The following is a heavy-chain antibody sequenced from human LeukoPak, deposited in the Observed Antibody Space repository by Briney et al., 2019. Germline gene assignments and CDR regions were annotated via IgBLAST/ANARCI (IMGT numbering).Heavy chain of an antibody. J-gene: IGHJ4*02. CDR2: NIPIFGTA. D-gene: IGHD3-10*01. Sequence: SVKVSCKASGGTFSSYAISWVRQAPGQGLEWMGGNIPIFGTANYAQKFQGRVTITADESTSTAYMELSSLRSEDTAVYYCARVSGSLYYFDYWGQGTLVTVSS. CDR1: GGTFSSYA. V-gene: IGHV1-69*13. CDR3: ARVSGSLYYFDY.